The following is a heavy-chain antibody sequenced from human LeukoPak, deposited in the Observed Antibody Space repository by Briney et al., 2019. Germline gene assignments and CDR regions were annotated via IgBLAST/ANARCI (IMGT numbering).Heavy chain of an antibody. D-gene: IGHD3-9*01. CDR3: ARDTYDISTGWQLWYYYYMDV. V-gene: IGHV3-48*04. CDR1: GFTFSSYS. J-gene: IGHJ6*03. CDR2: ISSSSSTI. Sequence: GGSLRLSCAASGFTFSSYSMNWVRQAPGKGLEWVSYISSSSSTIYYADSVKGRFTISRDNAKNSPYLQMNSLRAEDTAVYYCARDTYDISTGWQLWYYYYMDVWGKGTTVTVSS.